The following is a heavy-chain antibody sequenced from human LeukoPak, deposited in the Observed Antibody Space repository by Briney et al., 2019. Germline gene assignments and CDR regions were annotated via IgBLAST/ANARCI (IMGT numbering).Heavy chain of an antibody. D-gene: IGHD3-22*01. V-gene: IGHV1-3*01. CDR3: ATNYYDSSGYLGPRAWFDP. CDR1: GYTFTSYA. J-gene: IGHJ5*02. Sequence: GASVKVSCTASGYTFTSYAMHWVRQAPGQRLEWMGWINAGNGNTKYSQKFQGRVTITRDTSASTAYMELSSLRSEDTAVYYCATNYYDSSGYLGPRAWFDPWGQGTLVTVSS. CDR2: INAGNGNT.